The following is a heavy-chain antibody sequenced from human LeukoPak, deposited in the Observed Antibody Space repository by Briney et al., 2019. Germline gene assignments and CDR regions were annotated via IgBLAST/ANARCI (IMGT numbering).Heavy chain of an antibody. J-gene: IGHJ6*02. CDR1: GFTFSSYA. CDR2: ISGSGGST. Sequence: PGASLRLSCAASGFTFSSYAMSWVRQAPGKGLEWVSAISGSGGSTYYADSVKGRFTISRDNSKNTLYLQMNSLRAEDTAVYYCAKDGGEQQLFRLYYYYYGMDVWGQGTTVTVSS. CDR3: AKDGGEQQLFRLYYYYYGMDV. V-gene: IGHV3-23*01. D-gene: IGHD6-13*01.